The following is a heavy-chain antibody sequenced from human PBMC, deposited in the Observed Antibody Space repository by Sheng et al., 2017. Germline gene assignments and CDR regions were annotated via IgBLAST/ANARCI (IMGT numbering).Heavy chain of an antibody. V-gene: IGHV3-66*01. CDR2: IYSGGST. CDR1: GFTVSSNY. CDR3: ARDRMEFTATTDYYYYGMDV. Sequence: EVQLVESGGGLVQPGGSLRLSCAASGFTVSSNYMSWVRQAPGKGLEWVSVIYSGGSTYYADSVKGRFTISRDNSKNTLYLQMNSLRAEDTAVYYCARDRMEFTATTDYYYYGMDVWGQGTTVTVSS. J-gene: IGHJ6*02. D-gene: IGHD1-1*01.